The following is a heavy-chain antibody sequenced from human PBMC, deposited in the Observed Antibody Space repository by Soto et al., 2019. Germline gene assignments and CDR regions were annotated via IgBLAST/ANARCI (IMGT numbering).Heavy chain of an antibody. CDR2: ISGSGGST. J-gene: IGHJ6*02. CDR3: AKESNGYYYYGMDV. V-gene: IGHV3-23*01. Sequence: GGSLRLSCAASGLTFSSYAMSWVRQAPGKGLEWVSAISGSGGSTYYADSVKGRFTISRDNSKNTLYLQMNSLRAEDTAVYYCAKESNGYYYYGMDVWGQGTTVTVSS. D-gene: IGHD2-8*01. CDR1: GLTFSSYA.